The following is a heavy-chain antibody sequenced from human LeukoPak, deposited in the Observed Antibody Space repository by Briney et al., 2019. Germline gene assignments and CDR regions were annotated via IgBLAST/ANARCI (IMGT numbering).Heavy chain of an antibody. J-gene: IGHJ5*02. CDR1: GGSTNNAAYY. CDR2: IYYSGTT. D-gene: IGHD1-26*01. Sequence: SETLSLTCSVSGGSTNNAAYYWSWIRQHPGKGLEWIGYIYYSGTTYYNPSLKSRVSISVDVSKNQFSLKLTSVTAADTAVYYCARLGHPSYGENWFDPWGQGALVTVSS. CDR3: ARLGHPSYGENWFDP. V-gene: IGHV4-31*02.